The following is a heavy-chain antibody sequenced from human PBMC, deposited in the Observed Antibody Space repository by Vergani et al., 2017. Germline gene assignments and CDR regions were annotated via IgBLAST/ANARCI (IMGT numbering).Heavy chain of an antibody. Sequence: QVRLQESGPGLVKPSETLSLTCSVSGGSMSGYYWSWIRQPPGKELEWIGYMYHSGSTNYNPSLETRVTISGDTSKNQFSLKLNSVTAADTAVYYCGRVAAFYGLGSLFFDPWAQGSLATVSS. CDR3: GRVAAFYGLGSLFFDP. J-gene: IGHJ5*02. CDR1: GGSMSGYY. CDR2: MYHSGST. V-gene: IGHV4-59*01. D-gene: IGHD3-10*01.